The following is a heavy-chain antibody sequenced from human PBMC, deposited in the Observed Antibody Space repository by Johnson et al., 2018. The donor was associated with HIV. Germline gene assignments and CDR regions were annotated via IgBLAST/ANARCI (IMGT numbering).Heavy chain of an antibody. CDR2: ISSSGSTI. Sequence: QVQLVESGGDLVKPGGSLRLSCAASGFTFSDYCMSWIRQAPGKGLEWISYISSSGSTIYYADSVKGRFTISRDNAKNSLYLQMNSLRAEDTAVYYCASPKAPTRVVRGAFDIWGQGTMVTVSS. CDR1: GFTFSDYC. D-gene: IGHD3-10*01. J-gene: IGHJ3*02. V-gene: IGHV3-11*04. CDR3: ASPKAPTRVVRGAFDI.